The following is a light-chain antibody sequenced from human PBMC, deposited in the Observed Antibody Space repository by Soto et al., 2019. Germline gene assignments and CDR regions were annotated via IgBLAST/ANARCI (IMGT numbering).Light chain of an antibody. Sequence: DIQMTQSPSPLSASVGDRVTIDCWASQDISNWLAWYQQKPGKAPKLLIYDDSSLEPGVPSRFSGSGYGTEFSLTISSLQPDDFATYYCQQYKTYPFTFGPGTKVDLK. CDR1: QDISNW. J-gene: IGKJ3*01. CDR3: QQYKTYPFT. V-gene: IGKV1-5*01. CDR2: DDS.